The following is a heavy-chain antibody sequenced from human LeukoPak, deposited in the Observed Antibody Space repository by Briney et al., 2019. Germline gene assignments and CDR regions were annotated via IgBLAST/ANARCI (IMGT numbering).Heavy chain of an antibody. J-gene: IGHJ4*02. V-gene: IGHV1-69*05. CDR3: ARWGNCGGDCSPYFDY. CDR2: IIPIFGTA. Sequence: GSSVKVSCEASGGTFSSYAISWVRQAPGQGLEWMGGIIPIFGTANYAQKFQGRVTITTDESTSTAYMELSSLRSEDTAVNYCARWGNCGGDCSPYFDYWGQGTLVTVSS. D-gene: IGHD2-21*02. CDR1: GGTFSSYA.